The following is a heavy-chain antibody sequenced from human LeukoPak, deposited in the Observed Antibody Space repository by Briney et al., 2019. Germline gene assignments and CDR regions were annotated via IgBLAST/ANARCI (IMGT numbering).Heavy chain of an antibody. Sequence: GGSLRLSCAASGFTFSSYEMNWVRQAPGKGLEWVSYISSSGSTIYYADSVKGRLTISRDNAKNSLYLQMNSLRAEDTAVYYCARDNSWYSSGWYFDYWGQGTLVTVSS. CDR3: ARDNSWYSSGWYFDY. D-gene: IGHD6-19*01. CDR1: GFTFSSYE. J-gene: IGHJ4*02. CDR2: ISSSGSTI. V-gene: IGHV3-48*03.